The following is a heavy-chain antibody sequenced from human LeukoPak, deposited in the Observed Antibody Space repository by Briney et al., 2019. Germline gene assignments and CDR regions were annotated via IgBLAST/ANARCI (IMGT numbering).Heavy chain of an antibody. CDR1: DGSISSNSYY. D-gene: IGHD2-2*01. V-gene: IGHV4-39*01. CDR2: ISYSGRT. Sequence: SETLSLTCTVSDGSISSNSYYWGWIRQPPGKGLEWIGSISYSGRTYYNPSLESRVTISVDASKNQFSLELNSVTAADTAVYYCARGFVVVPAAFDYWGQGTLVTVSS. CDR3: ARGFVVVPAAFDY. J-gene: IGHJ4*02.